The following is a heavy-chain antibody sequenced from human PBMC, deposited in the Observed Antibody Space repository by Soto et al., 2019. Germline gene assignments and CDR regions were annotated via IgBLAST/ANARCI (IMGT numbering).Heavy chain of an antibody. J-gene: IGHJ4*02. CDR3: VRTSLVVAAATREDY. V-gene: IGHV3-74*01. CDR1: GFTFSSYW. D-gene: IGHD2-15*01. Sequence: EVQLVVSGGGLVQPGGSLRLSCAASGFTFSSYWMHWVRQAPGKGLVWVSRINSDGSSTSYADSVKGRFTISRDNAKNTLYLQMNSLRAEDTAVYYCVRTSLVVAAATREDYWGQGTLLTVSS. CDR2: INSDGSST.